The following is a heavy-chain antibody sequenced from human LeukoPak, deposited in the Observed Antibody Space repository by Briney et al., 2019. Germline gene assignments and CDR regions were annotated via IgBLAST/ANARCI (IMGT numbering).Heavy chain of an antibody. CDR1: GFTVSSNY. CDR3: ASDRPSQYSSGWYYFDY. Sequence: GGSLRLSCAASGFTVSSNYMSWVRQAPGKGLEWVSVIYSGGSTYYADSVKGRFTISRDNSKNTLYLQMNSLRAEDTAVYYCASDRPSQYSSGWYYFDYWGQGTLVTVSS. D-gene: IGHD6-19*01. V-gene: IGHV3-53*01. J-gene: IGHJ4*02. CDR2: IYSGGST.